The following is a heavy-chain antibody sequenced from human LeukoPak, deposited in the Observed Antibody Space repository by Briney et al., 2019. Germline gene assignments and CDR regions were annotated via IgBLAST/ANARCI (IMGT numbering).Heavy chain of an antibody. D-gene: IGHD2-15*01. V-gene: IGHV4-31*03. CDR1: GGSISSGGYY. J-gene: IGHJ4*02. CDR3: ASRSPSYCTGGSCYSCDY. CDR2: IYYSGST. Sequence: PSETLSLTCSVSGGSISSGGYYWSWIRQHPRKGLEWIGNIYYSGSTYYNPSLKSRVTISVDTSENQFSLKLTSVTAADTAVYYCASRSPSYCTGGSCYSCDYWGRGTLVTVSS.